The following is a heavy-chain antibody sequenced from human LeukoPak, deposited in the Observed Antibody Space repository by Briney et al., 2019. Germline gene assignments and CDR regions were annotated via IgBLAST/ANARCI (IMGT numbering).Heavy chain of an antibody. CDR3: AAHSSSWSPYYSYFALDV. CDR1: GGSISNFY. Sequence: SETLSLTCTVSGGSISNFYWSWIRQPPGKGLEWIGYIYSSGSTNYNPSLKSRVTMSEDTSKNQVSLKLRSVTAADAAVYYCAAHSSSWSPYYSYFALDVWGQGTTVTVSS. D-gene: IGHD6-13*01. J-gene: IGHJ6*02. V-gene: IGHV4-59*01. CDR2: IYSSGST.